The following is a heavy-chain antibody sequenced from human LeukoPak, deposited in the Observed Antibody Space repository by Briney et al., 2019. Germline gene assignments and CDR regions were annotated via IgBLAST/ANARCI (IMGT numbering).Heavy chain of an antibody. CDR2: IKSKTDGGTT. J-gene: IGHJ3*02. CDR3: RVVVAATNDAFDI. Sequence: GGTLRLSCAASGFTFSNAWMSWVRQAQGKGLEWVGRIKSKTDGGTTDYAAPVRRRFTISRDDSKNTLYLQMNSLKTEDIAVYYCRVVVAATNDAFDIWGQGTMVTVSS. CDR1: GFTFSNAW. V-gene: IGHV3-15*01. D-gene: IGHD2-15*01.